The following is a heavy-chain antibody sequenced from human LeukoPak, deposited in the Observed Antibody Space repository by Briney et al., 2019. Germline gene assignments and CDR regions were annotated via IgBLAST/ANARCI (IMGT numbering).Heavy chain of an antibody. J-gene: IGHJ4*02. Sequence: ASVKVSCKASGGTFSSYAISWVRQAPGQGLEWMGWISAYNGNTNYAQKLQGRVTMTTDTSTSTAYMELRSLRSDDTAVYYCARGLRNLYYYDSSAQSNFDYWGQGTLVTVSS. CDR2: ISAYNGNT. CDR1: GGTFSSYA. D-gene: IGHD3-22*01. V-gene: IGHV1-18*01. CDR3: ARGLRNLYYYDSSAQSNFDY.